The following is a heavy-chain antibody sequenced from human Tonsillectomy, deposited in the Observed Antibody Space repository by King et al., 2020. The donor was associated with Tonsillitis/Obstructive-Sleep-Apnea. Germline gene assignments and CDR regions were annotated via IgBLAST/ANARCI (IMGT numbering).Heavy chain of an antibody. CDR2: ITGCGGST. J-gene: IGHJ4*02. Sequence: EVQLVESGGGLVQPGGSLRLSCAASGFTFSNYGMTWVRQAPGKGLEWVSIITGCGGSTYYADSVKGRFTISRDNSKNTLYLQVNSLRAEDTAVYYCAKGGGLHCSGISCYSIDYWGQGTLVTVSS. CDR1: GFTFSNYG. V-gene: IGHV3-23*04. D-gene: IGHD2-15*01. CDR3: AKGGGLHCSGISCYSIDY.